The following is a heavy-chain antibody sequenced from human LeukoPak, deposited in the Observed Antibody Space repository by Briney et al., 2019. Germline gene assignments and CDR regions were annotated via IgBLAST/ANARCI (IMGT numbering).Heavy chain of an antibody. J-gene: IGHJ4*02. CDR2: INPNSGGT. D-gene: IGHD3-10*01. V-gene: IGHV1-2*02. CDR1: GYTFTGYY. Sequence: ASVKVSCKASGYTFTGYYMHWVRQAPGQGLEWMGWINPNSGGTNYAQKFQGRVTMTRDTSISTAYMELSRLRSDDTAVYYCARDHFGESCFGYWGQGTLVTVSS. CDR3: ARDHFGESCFGY.